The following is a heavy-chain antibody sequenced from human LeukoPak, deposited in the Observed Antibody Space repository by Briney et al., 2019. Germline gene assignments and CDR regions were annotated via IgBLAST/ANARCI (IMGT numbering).Heavy chain of an antibody. CDR2: IYYSGST. CDR1: GGSISSGGYY. Sequence: PSQTLSLTCTVSGGSISSGGYYWSWIRQHPGKGLEWIGYIYYSGSTYYNPSLKSRVTISVDTSKNQFSLKLSSVTAADTAVYYCARHIVATTFFDYWGQGTLVTVSS. V-gene: IGHV4-30-4*08. J-gene: IGHJ4*02. D-gene: IGHD5-12*01. CDR3: ARHIVATTFFDY.